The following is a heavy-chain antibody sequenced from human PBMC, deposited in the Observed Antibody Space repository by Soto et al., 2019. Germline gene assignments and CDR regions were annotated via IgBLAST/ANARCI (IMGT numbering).Heavy chain of an antibody. CDR3: TTQFFLSSRKPPEDV. J-gene: IGHJ6*02. Sequence: EVRLLESGGGLVQPGGSLRLSCEASGFTFGNYAMTWVRQGPGRGLEWVSALSGSSLNTYYADSVKGRFTISRDNSKNTMYLEMNRLRVDDTAVYYCTTQFFLSSRKPPEDVWGQGTPVAVSS. V-gene: IGHV3-23*01. CDR2: LSGSSLNT. CDR1: GFTFGNYA.